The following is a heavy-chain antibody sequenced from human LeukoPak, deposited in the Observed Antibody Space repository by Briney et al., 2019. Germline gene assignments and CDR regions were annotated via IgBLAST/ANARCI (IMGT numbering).Heavy chain of an antibody. D-gene: IGHD3-10*01. Sequence: PGRSLRLSCAVSGFTFSTYAMYWVRQAPGKGLEWVAVISYDGSNKYYADSVKGRFTISGDNSKNTLYLQMNSLRAEDTAVYYCARDHYYGSGTSPPRMDVWGQGTTVTVSS. CDR3: ARDHYYGSGTSPPRMDV. V-gene: IGHV3-30-3*01. J-gene: IGHJ6*02. CDR2: ISYDGSNK. CDR1: GFTFSTYA.